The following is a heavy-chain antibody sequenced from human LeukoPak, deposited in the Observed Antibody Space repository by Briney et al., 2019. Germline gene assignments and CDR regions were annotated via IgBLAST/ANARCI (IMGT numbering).Heavy chain of an antibody. J-gene: IGHJ3*02. CDR3: AREGRYCSGGSCYAGAFDI. V-gene: IGHV3-21*01. D-gene: IGHD2-15*01. CDR2: ISSCSSYI. Sequence: GSLRLSCAASGFIFSSYEMNWVRQAPGKGLEWVSSISSCSSYIYYADSVKGRFTISRDNAKNSLYLQMNSLRAEDTAVYYCAREGRYCSGGSCYAGAFDIWGQGTMVTVSS. CDR1: GFIFSSYE.